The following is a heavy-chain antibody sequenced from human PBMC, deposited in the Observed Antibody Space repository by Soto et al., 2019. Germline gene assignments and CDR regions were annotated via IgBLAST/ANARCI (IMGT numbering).Heavy chain of an antibody. CDR2: INPSGGRT. V-gene: IGHV1-46*01. CDR1: GYIFTTYF. Sequence: ASVKVSCKATGYIFTTYFMHCLRQAPGQGLEWMGIINPSGGRTTYAQNFQGRVTMTRDTSTSTVYMELSSLRSEDTAVYYCARDSCPTATCAGGRNHFDPWGQGTPVTVSS. CDR3: ARDSCPTATCAGGRNHFDP. D-gene: IGHD3-16*01. J-gene: IGHJ5*02.